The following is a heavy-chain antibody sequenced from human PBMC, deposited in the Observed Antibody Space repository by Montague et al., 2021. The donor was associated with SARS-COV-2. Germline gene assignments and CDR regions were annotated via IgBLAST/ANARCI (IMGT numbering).Heavy chain of an antibody. CDR3: ARGQEVYAINGDLNY. Sequence: SETLSLTYTVAGDSIRSSSYYWGWIRQPPGRGLEWIGSIYYDGSTYYNPSFKSRVTISVDTSKNQFSLKLSSVTAADTAVYYCARGQEVYAINGDLNYWGQGTLVTVSS. D-gene: IGHD2-8*01. CDR1: GDSIRSSSYY. J-gene: IGHJ4*02. CDR2: IYYDGST. V-gene: IGHV4-39*01.